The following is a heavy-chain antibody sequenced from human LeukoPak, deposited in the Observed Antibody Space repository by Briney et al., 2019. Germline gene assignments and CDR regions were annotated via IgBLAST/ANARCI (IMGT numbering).Heavy chain of an antibody. CDR2: IYPGDSDT. CDR1: GYSFTSYR. D-gene: IGHD3-9*01. V-gene: IGHV5-51*01. CDR3: ARVYDILTGSPYNWFDP. J-gene: IGHJ5*02. Sequence: GESLKISCKGSGYSFTSYRIGWVRQMPGKGLEWIGIIYPGDSDTRYSPSFQGQVTISADKSISTAYLQWSSLKASDTAMYYCARVYDILTGSPYNWFDPWGQGTLVTVSS.